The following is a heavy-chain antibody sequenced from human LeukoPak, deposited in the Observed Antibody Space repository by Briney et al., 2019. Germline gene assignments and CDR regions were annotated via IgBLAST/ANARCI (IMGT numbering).Heavy chain of an antibody. V-gene: IGHV3-74*01. D-gene: IGHD6-19*01. CDR1: GFTFSTYW. Sequence: GGSLRLSCAASGFTFSTYWMHWVRQAPGKGLVLVSRIKNDGSSTSYADSVKGRFTVSRDNAKNTLYLQMNSLIAEDTAVYYRARERSSGWSDYWGQGTLVTVSS. CDR2: IKNDGSST. J-gene: IGHJ4*02. CDR3: ARERSSGWSDY.